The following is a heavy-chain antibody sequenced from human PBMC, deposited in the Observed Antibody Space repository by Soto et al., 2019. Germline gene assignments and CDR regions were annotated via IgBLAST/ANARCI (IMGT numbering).Heavy chain of an antibody. Sequence: GSLRLSCAASGFTFSSYAMSWVRQAPGKGLEWVSAISGSGGSTYYADSVKGRFTNSRDNSKNTLKLQINSLRAEDTALYYCAKAIFRQLGYYYYMDVWGKGTTVTVSS. J-gene: IGHJ6*03. D-gene: IGHD3-3*01. V-gene: IGHV3-23*01. CDR2: ISGSGGST. CDR1: GFTFSSYA. CDR3: AKAIFRQLGYYYYMDV.